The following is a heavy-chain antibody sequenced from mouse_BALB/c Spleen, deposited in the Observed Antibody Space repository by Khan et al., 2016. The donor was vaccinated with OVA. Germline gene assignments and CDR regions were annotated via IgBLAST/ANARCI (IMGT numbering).Heavy chain of an antibody. Sequence: VQLQESGAELARPGASVKMSCKASGYTFTSYTIHWIKERPGQGLEWIGYINPSNGYTNYNQKFKDKATLTTDKSSTTAYLQLSSLKSADSAVYNCVRDGAYHRNDGWFAYWGQGTLVTVSA. CDR2: INPSNGYT. CDR1: GYTFTSYT. V-gene: IGHV1-4*01. CDR3: VRDGAYHRNDGWFAY. J-gene: IGHJ3*01. D-gene: IGHD2-14*01.